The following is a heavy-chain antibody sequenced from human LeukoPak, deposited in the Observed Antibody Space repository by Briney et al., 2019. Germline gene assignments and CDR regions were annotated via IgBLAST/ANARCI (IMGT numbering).Heavy chain of an antibody. V-gene: IGHV1-2*02. J-gene: IGHJ4*02. CDR2: INPNSGGT. CDR1: GYTFTGYY. CDR3: ARAKRPSTASRQMGKKWEPPGVDY. D-gene: IGHD1-26*01. Sequence: ASVKVTCKASGYTFTGYYMHWVRQAPGQGLEWMGWINPNSGGTNYAQKFQGRVTMTRDTSISTAYMELSRLRSDDTAVYYSARAKRPSTASRQMGKKWEPPGVDYWGQGTLVTVSS.